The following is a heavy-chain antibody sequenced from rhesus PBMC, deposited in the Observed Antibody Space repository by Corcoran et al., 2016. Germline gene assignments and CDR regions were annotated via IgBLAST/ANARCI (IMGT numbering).Heavy chain of an antibody. Sequence: QLQLQESGPGLVKPSETLSVTCAVSGGSISSSYWSWIRQAPGKGLEWIGYIYGSGNSTNYNPSLKSPVTLSVDTSKNQLSLKLGSVTTADTAVYYCAREGEYCSSTYCSSSYYFDYWGQGVLVTVSS. V-gene: IGHV4-169*02. D-gene: IGHD2-15*01. CDR1: GGSISSSY. CDR3: AREGEYCSSTYCSSSYYFDY. J-gene: IGHJ4*01. CDR2: IYGSGNST.